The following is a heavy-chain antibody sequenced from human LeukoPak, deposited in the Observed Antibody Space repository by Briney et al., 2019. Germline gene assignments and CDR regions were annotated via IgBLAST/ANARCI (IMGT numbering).Heavy chain of an antibody. CDR1: GFTFSNYD. D-gene: IGHD3-22*01. CDR3: ASTYDSNNYRPFDY. CDR2: ISYEGRNK. Sequence: GGSLRLSCAASGFTFSNYDMSWVRQAPGKGLEWVAIISYEGRNKYYADSVKGRFTISRDNSKNTLYLHMNSLRADDTAVYYCASTYDSNNYRPFDYWGQGTLVSVSS. V-gene: IGHV3-30*03. J-gene: IGHJ4*02.